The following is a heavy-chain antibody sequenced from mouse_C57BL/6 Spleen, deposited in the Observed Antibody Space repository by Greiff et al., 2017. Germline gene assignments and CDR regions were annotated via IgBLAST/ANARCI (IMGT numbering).Heavy chain of an antibody. CDR2: IWSGGST. J-gene: IGHJ2*01. Sequence: QVQLKESGPGLVHPSQSLSITCTVSGFSLTSYGVHWVRQSPGKGLEWLGVIWSGGSTDYNAAFISRLSISKDNSKSQVFFKMNSLQADDTAIYYCARNKDYGHYFDYWGQGTTLTVSS. CDR3: ARNKDYGHYFDY. V-gene: IGHV2-2*01. CDR1: GFSLTSYG. D-gene: IGHD1-1*01.